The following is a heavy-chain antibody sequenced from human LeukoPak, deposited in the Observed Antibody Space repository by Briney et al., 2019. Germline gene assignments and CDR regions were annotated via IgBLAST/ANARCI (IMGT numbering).Heavy chain of an antibody. D-gene: IGHD7-27*01. J-gene: IGHJ6*02. CDR1: AFTFSNDR. CDR2: ISSSSSYI. CDR3: ARDMGTVYYYYGMDV. V-gene: IGHV3-21*01. Sequence: GGPLRISGAASAFTFSNDRLNRVRPDPGTGLESVSSISSSSSYIYYPDSLKGRFTISRDNAKNSLYLQMNSLRAEDTAVYYCARDMGTVYYYYGMDVWGQGTTVTVSS.